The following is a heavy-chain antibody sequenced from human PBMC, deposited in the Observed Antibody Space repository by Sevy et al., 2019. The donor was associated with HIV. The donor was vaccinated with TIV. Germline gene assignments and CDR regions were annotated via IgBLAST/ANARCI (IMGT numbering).Heavy chain of an antibody. Sequence: GGSLRLSCAASGFTFSSYAMSWVRQAPGKGLEWVSAISGSGGSTYDADSVKGRFTISRDNSKNTLYLQMNSLRAEDTAVYYCASTRGYSYGPVLYFDYWGQRTLVTVSS. CDR2: ISGSGGST. CDR1: GFTFSSYA. V-gene: IGHV3-23*01. D-gene: IGHD5-18*01. J-gene: IGHJ4*02. CDR3: ASTRGYSYGPVLYFDY.